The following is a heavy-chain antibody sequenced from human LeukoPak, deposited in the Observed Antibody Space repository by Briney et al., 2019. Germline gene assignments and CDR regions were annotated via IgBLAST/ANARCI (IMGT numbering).Heavy chain of an antibody. D-gene: IGHD5-18*01. V-gene: IGHV4-39*01. Sequence: SETLSLTCTVSGGSISSSSYYWGWIRQPPGKGLEWIGSIYYSGSTYYNPSLKSRVTISVDTSKNQFSLKLSSVTAADTAVYYRARPPTGGYSYGSPFDYWGQGTLVTVSS. J-gene: IGHJ4*02. CDR2: IYYSGST. CDR1: GGSISSSSYY. CDR3: ARPPTGGYSYGSPFDY.